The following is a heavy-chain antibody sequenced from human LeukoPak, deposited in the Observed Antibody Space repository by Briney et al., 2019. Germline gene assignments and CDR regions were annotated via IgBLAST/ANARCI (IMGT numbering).Heavy chain of an antibody. CDR2: ISGSGGST. J-gene: IGHJ4*02. CDR3: AKHYEFLTGIYPFFDY. D-gene: IGHD3-9*01. CDR1: GFTFSSYA. Sequence: GGSLRLSCAASGFTFSSYAMSWVRQAPGKGLEWVSAISGSGGSTYYADSVKGRFTISRDNSKNTLYLQMNSLRAEDTAVYYCAKHYEFLTGIYPFFDYWGQGTLVTVSS. V-gene: IGHV3-23*01.